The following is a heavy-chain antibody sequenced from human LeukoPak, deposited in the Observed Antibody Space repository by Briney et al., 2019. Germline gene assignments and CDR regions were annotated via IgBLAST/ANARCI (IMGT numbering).Heavy chain of an antibody. J-gene: IGHJ4*02. CDR2: ISGSSIYI. D-gene: IGHD3-22*01. CDR1: GFTFSSYS. V-gene: IGHV3-21*01. CDR3: ARDPPYSDSSGYYYDY. Sequence: GGSLRLSCAASGFTFSSYSMNWVRQAPGKGLEWVSSISGSSIYIYYADSVKGRFTISRDNAKNSLYLQMNSLRAEDTAVYYCARDPPYSDSSGYYYDYWGQGTLVTVSS.